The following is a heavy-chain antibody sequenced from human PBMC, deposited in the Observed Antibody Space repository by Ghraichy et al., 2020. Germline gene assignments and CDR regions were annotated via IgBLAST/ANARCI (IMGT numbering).Heavy chain of an antibody. J-gene: IGHJ5*02. V-gene: IGHV4-30-2*01. CDR2: IYHSGST. CDR3: ARAGDYLNWFDP. Sequence: SETLSLTCAVSGGSISSGGYSWSWIRQPPGKGLEWIGYIYHSGSTYYNPSLRSRVTISVDRSKNQFSLKLTSVTAADTAVYYCARAGDYLNWFDPWGQGTLVTVSS. CDR1: GGSISSGGYS. D-gene: IGHD3-16*01.